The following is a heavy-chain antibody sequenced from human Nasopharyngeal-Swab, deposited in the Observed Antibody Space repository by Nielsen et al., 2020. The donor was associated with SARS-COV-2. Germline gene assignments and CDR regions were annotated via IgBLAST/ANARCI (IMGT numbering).Heavy chain of an antibody. J-gene: IGHJ6*03. CDR3: ARESHYDFWSGYYPSKYYYYYMDV. Sequence: GGSLRLSCAASGFTFSDYYMSWIRQAPGKGLVWDSYISSSGSTIYYADSVKGRFTISRDNAKNSLYLQMNSLRAEDTAVYYCARESHYDFWSGYYPSKYYYYYMDVWGKGTTVTVSS. CDR1: GFTFSDYY. CDR2: ISSSGSTI. V-gene: IGHV3-11*04. D-gene: IGHD3-3*01.